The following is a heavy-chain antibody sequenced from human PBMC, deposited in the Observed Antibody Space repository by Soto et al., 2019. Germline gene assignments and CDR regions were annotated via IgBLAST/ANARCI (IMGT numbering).Heavy chain of an antibody. J-gene: IGHJ6*02. Sequence: VSGPTLVNPTQTLTLTCTFSGFSLSTSGMCVSWIRQPPGKALEWLALIDWDDDKYYSTSLKTRLTISKDTSKNQVVLTMTNMDPVDTATYYCARINISSWYHYGMDVWGQGTTVTVS. CDR3: ARINISSWYHYGMDV. V-gene: IGHV2-70*01. CDR1: GFSLSTSGMC. D-gene: IGHD6-13*01. CDR2: IDWDDDK.